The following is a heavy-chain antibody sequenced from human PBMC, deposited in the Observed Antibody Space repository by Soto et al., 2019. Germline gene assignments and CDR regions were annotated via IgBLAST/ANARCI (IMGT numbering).Heavy chain of an antibody. CDR1: GFTVSSNY. Sequence: EVQLVESGGGLVQPGGSLRLSCAASGFTVSSNYMSWVRQAPGKGLEWVSVIYSGGSTYYADSVKGRFTISRHNSKNTLYLQMNSLRAEVTAVYYCASAYYGSVSYGTKNYYYYYYMDVWGKGTTVTVSS. CDR2: IYSGGST. J-gene: IGHJ6*03. V-gene: IGHV3-53*04. D-gene: IGHD3-10*01. CDR3: ASAYYGSVSYGTKNYYYYYYMDV.